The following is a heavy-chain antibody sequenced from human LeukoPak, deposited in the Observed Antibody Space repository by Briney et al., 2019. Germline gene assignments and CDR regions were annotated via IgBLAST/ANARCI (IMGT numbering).Heavy chain of an antibody. Sequence: PGRSLRLSRAASGFTFDNYAMHWVRQAPGKGLEWLSIISWNSGYIGYADSVKVRFTISRDNATKSLDLQMNSLRAEDTAFYYCAKVRGTYSSGYFFDYWGQGTLVTVSS. V-gene: IGHV3-9*01. D-gene: IGHD6-19*01. CDR3: AKVRGTYSSGYFFDY. CDR2: ISWNSGYI. CDR1: GFTFDNYA. J-gene: IGHJ4*02.